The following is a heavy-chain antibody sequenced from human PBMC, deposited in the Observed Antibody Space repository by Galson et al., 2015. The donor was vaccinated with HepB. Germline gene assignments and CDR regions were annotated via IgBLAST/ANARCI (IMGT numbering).Heavy chain of an antibody. CDR2: ISAGGGST. D-gene: IGHD6-13*01. CDR1: GFTFSNYA. Sequence: SLRLSCAASGFTFSNYAMGWVRQAPGKGLEWVSAISAGGGSTYYADSVKGRFTVSRDNSKNTLYLQMNSLRAEDTAVYYCAKDGGPISSSWFDYWGQGTLVTVSS. CDR3: AKDGGPISSSWFDY. J-gene: IGHJ4*02. V-gene: IGHV3-23*01.